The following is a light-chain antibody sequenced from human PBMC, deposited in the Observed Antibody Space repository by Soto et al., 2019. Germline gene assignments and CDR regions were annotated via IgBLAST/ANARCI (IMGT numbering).Light chain of an antibody. J-gene: IGKJ2*02. CDR1: QSLSSDD. Sequence: EFVLTQSPATLSLSPGETATLSCRASQSLSSDDFAWYQQKPGQAPRLLIYSTSRRTSGIPDRFSASGSGTDFTLTISRLEPEDFAVYYCQKYDNLPCTFGQGTKLEIK. CDR3: QKYDNLPCT. V-gene: IGKV3-20*01. CDR2: STS.